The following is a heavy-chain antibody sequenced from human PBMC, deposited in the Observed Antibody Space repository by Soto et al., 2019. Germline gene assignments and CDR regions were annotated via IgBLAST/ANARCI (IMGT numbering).Heavy chain of an antibody. V-gene: IGHV4-31*03. Sequence: QVQLQESGPGLVKPSQTLSLTCTVSGGSISSGGYYWSWIRQHPRKGLEWIGYIYYSGSTYNNLSLKSRVTISVDTSKNQFSLKLSSVTAADTAVYYCARGSSMVYAIALPFCVDYWGQGTLVTVSS. D-gene: IGHD2-8*01. J-gene: IGHJ4*02. CDR1: GGSISSGGYY. CDR2: IYYSGST. CDR3: ARGSSMVYAIALPFCVDY.